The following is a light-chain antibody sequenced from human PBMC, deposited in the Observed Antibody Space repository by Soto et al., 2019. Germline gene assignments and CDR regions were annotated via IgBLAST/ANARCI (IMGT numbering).Light chain of an antibody. V-gene: IGKV1-27*01. CDR1: QGISNY. CDR2: AAS. J-gene: IGKJ5*01. Sequence: DIQMTQSPSSLPASVGDRVTITCRASQGISNYLAWYQQKPGKVPKLLIYAASTLQSGVPSRFSGSGSGTDFTLTISSLQPEDVATYYCQKYNSALGTFGQGTRLEIK. CDR3: QKYNSALGT.